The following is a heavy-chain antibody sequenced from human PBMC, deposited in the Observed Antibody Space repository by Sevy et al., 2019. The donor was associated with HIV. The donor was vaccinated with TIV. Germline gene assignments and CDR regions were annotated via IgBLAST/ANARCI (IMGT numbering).Heavy chain of an antibody. J-gene: IGHJ6*03. Sequence: GGSLRLSCAASGFTFSSYGMHWVRQAPGKGLEWVAVIWYDGSNKYYADSVKGRFTICRDNSKNTLYLQMNSLRAEDTAVYYCAKGACSGGSCYWGGDYYYYYMDVWGKGTTVTVSS. CDR3: AKGACSGGSCYWGGDYYYYYMDV. D-gene: IGHD2-15*01. V-gene: IGHV3-33*06. CDR2: IWYDGSNK. CDR1: GFTFSSYG.